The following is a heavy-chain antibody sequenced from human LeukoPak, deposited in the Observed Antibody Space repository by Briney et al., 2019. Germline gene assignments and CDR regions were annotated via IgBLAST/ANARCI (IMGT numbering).Heavy chain of an antibody. CDR3: ATSSNPPSYGVLPLDP. J-gene: IGHJ5*02. D-gene: IGHD5-18*01. CDR1: GASISSHY. Sequence: KPSETLSLTCTVSGASISSHYWSWIRQPPGKGLEWIGYIYYSGSTNYNPSLKSRVTISVDTSKNQFSLKLSSVTAADTAVYYCATSSNPPSYGVLPLDPWGQGTLVTVSS. CDR2: IYYSGST. V-gene: IGHV4-59*11.